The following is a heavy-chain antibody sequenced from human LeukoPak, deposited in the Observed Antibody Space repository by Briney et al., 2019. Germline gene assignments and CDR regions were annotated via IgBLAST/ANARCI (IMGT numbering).Heavy chain of an antibody. CDR1: GFTFSTYW. Sequence: GGSLRLSCAASGFTFSTYWMSWVRQAPGKGLEWVAIISYDGSDKYYADSVKGRLTISRDNSKNTLYLQMNSLRAEDTAVYYCARGSYGDYGYWFDPWGQGTLVTVSS. CDR2: ISYDGSDK. CDR3: ARGSYGDYGYWFDP. V-gene: IGHV3-30-3*01. J-gene: IGHJ5*02. D-gene: IGHD4-17*01.